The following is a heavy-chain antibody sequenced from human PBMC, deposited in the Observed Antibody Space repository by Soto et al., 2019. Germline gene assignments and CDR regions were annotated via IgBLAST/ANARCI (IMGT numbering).Heavy chain of an antibody. CDR1: GFTFSSSA. V-gene: IGHV3-73*01. Sequence: GGSLRLSCAASGFTFSSSAMHWVLKASGKGLEWVGRIRSKANSYATAYAASVKGRFTISRDDSKNTAYLQMNSLKTEDTAVYYCNYYGSGSYGYYYYGMDVWGQGTTVTVSS. J-gene: IGHJ6*02. CDR3: NYYGSGSYGYYYYGMDV. CDR2: IRSKANSYAT. D-gene: IGHD3-10*01.